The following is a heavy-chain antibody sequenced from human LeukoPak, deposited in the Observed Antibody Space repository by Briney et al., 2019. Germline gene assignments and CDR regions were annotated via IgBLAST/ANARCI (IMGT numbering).Heavy chain of an antibody. CDR2: TSSDLNVK. CDR3: AREGYYGSGSPPSLYFDY. Sequence: GGSLGLSCAASGFIFRNYVIHWVRQAPGKGLEWVAVTSSDLNVKLYADSVKGRFTISRDNSRSTLYLQMNSLRPEDTAIYYCAREGYYGSGSPPSLYFDYWGQGTLVTVSS. CDR1: GFIFRNYV. V-gene: IGHV3-30-3*01. D-gene: IGHD3-10*01. J-gene: IGHJ4*02.